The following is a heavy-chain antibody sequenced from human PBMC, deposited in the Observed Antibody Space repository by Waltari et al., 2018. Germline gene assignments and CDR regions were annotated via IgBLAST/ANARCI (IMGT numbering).Heavy chain of an antibody. CDR1: GYRFTLHY. CDR3: ARGYYGDFTLDY. J-gene: IGHJ4*02. CDR2: INPNIGGT. Sequence: QVQLVQSGAAVKKHGASVKVSCKAYGYRFTLHYIHWVRQAPGQGLEWMGWINPNIGGTNYAQKLQGMVTMTRDTAISTSYMEVSRLRSDDTAVYYCARGYYGDFTLDYWGQGTLVTVSS. D-gene: IGHD4-17*01. V-gene: IGHV1-2*02.